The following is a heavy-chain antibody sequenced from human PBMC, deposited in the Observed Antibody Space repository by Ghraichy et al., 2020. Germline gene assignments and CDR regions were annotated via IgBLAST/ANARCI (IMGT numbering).Heavy chain of an antibody. CDR2: ITSTSSST. CDR3: AKTVAGFYYYGLDV. D-gene: IGHD6-19*01. V-gene: IGHV3-23*01. CDR1: KFTFSNYA. Sequence: ESLNISCAASKFTFSNYAMIWVRQAPGKGLEWISSITSTSSSTYYADSVKGRFTVSRDNSKTTLYLQMNNLRADDTAVYYCAKTVAGFYYYGLDVLGRGTTVTVSS. J-gene: IGHJ6*02.